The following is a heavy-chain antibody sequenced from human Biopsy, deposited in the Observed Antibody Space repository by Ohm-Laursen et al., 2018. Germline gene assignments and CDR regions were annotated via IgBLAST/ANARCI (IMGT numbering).Heavy chain of an antibody. CDR1: GDAFLGYY. V-gene: IGHV1-2*02. J-gene: IGHJ4*02. CDR3: ARDLLEWSLPS. Sequence: SVKVSCKASGDAFLGYYLHWVRQAPGQGLDWMGSIYPNSGDTDFAQKFQGRVSMTRDTSVSTAYLELSSLRSDDTAIYYCARDLLEWSLPSWGQGTLVTVSS. CDR2: IYPNSGDT. D-gene: IGHD3-3*01.